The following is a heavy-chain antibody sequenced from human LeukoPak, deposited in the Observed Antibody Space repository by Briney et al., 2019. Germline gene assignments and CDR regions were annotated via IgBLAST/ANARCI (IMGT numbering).Heavy chain of an antibody. V-gene: IGHV1-2*02. Sequence: ASVEVSCKASGYTFTGYYMHWVRQAPGQGLEWMGWINPNSGGTNYAQKFQGRVTMTRDTSISTAYMELSRLRSDDTAVYYCARLGSRYYDSSGYYPYYFDYWGQGTLVTVSS. CDR1: GYTFTGYY. CDR3: ARLGSRYYDSSGYYPYYFDY. CDR2: INPNSGGT. D-gene: IGHD3-22*01. J-gene: IGHJ4*02.